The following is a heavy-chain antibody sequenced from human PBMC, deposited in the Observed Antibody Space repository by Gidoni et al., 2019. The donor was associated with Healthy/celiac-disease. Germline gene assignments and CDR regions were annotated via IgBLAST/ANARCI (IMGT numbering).Heavy chain of an antibody. V-gene: IGHV3-30*18. CDR1: GFTFNSYG. Sequence: VVQPGRSLRLSCAASGFTFNSYGMHWVRQAPGKGLEWVAVISYDGSNKYYADSVKGRFTISRDNSKNTLYLQMNSLRAEDTAVYYCAKDPSIFKLRYYFDYWGQGTLVTVSS. D-gene: IGHD3-9*01. CDR2: ISYDGSNK. J-gene: IGHJ4*02. CDR3: AKDPSIFKLRYYFDY.